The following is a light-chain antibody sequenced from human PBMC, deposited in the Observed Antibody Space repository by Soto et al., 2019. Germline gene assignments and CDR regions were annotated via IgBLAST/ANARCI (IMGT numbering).Light chain of an antibody. CDR3: SSYTSSSIVYV. Sequence: SVLTQPASASRSPGQSITISCTGTGTDVGAYDYVSWYQQHPGKAPKLVIYDVNNRPSGVSSRFSGSKSGNTASLTISGLQAEDEADYYCSSYTSSSIVYVFGTGTKVTVL. J-gene: IGLJ1*01. V-gene: IGLV2-14*03. CDR1: GTDVGAYDY. CDR2: DVN.